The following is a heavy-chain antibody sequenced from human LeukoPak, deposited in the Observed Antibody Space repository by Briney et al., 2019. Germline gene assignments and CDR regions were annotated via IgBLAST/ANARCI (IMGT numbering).Heavy chain of an antibody. CDR1: GFTFSSYA. CDR3: ARGGSWLLSYYFDY. CDR2: ISGSGGNT. Sequence: GGSLRLSCAASGFTFSSYAMTWVRQAPGKGLEWVSVISGSGGNTYHADSVKGRFTISRDNSKNTLYLQMNSLRAEDTAVYYCARGGSWLLSYYFDYWGQGTLVTVSS. D-gene: IGHD3-22*01. J-gene: IGHJ4*02. V-gene: IGHV3-23*01.